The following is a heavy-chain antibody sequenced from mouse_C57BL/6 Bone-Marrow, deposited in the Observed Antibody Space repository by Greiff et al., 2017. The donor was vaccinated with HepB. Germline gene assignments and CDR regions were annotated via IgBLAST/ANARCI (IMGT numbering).Heavy chain of an antibody. D-gene: IGHD2-3*01. V-gene: IGHV5-4*03. CDR1: GFTFSSYA. CDR2: ISDGGSYT. Sequence: EVKLVESGGGLVKPGGSLKLSCAASGFTFSSYAMSWVRQTPEKRLEWVATISDGGSYTYYPDNLKGRFTISRDNAKNNLYLQMSHLKSEDTAMYYCARGAHDGYPYYFDYWGQGTTLTVSS. CDR3: ARGAHDGYPYYFDY. J-gene: IGHJ2*01.